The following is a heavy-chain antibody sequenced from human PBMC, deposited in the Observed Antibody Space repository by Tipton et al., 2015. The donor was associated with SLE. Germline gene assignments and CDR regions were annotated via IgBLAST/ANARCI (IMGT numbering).Heavy chain of an antibody. Sequence: QLVQSGAEVKKSGESLRISCKGSGSTPNWVGWVRQMPGKGLEWMGIIYPGDSDTRYSPSFQGQVTISADKSISTAYLQWSSLKASDTAMYYCARREVVTSPFDYWGQGTLVTVSS. J-gene: IGHJ4*02. CDR1: GSTPNW. D-gene: IGHD4-23*01. CDR3: ARREVVTSPFDY. V-gene: IGHV5-51*06. CDR2: IYPGDSDT.